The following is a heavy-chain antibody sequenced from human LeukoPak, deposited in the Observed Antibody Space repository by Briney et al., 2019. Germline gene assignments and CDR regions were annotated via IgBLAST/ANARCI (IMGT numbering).Heavy chain of an antibody. CDR1: GYSFTSYW. CDR3: ARNKYSSSALPDDAFDI. Sequence: GESLKISCKGSGYSFTSYWIGWVRQMPGKGLEWMGIIYPGDSDTRYSPSFQGQVTTSADKSISTAYLQWSSLKASDTAMYYCARNKYSSSALPDDAFDIWGQGTMVTVSS. D-gene: IGHD6-6*01. J-gene: IGHJ3*02. V-gene: IGHV5-51*01. CDR2: IYPGDSDT.